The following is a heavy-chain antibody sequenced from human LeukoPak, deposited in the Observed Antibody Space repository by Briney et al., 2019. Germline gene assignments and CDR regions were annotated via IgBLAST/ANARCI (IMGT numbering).Heavy chain of an antibody. CDR3: ARHEGFSQKD. Sequence: PSGTLSLTCAVSGVSMSRNNWWSWVRQPPGKGLEWIGENHESGSTNYNPSLKSRVTISVDKSKDQFSLKLSSVTAADTAVYYCARHEGFSQKDWGQGTQVTVS. CDR2: NHESGST. CDR1: GVSMSRNNW. V-gene: IGHV4-4*02. J-gene: IGHJ4*02.